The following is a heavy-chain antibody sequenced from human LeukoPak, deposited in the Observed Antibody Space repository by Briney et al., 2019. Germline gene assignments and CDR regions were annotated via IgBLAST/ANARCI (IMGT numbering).Heavy chain of an antibody. D-gene: IGHD5-12*01. Sequence: KPSETLPLTCAVYGGSFSGYYWSWIRQPPGKGLEWIGEINHSGSTNYNPSLKSRVTISVDTSKNQFSLKLSSVTAADTAVYYCAGGGSVDIVATRFDFDYWGQGTLVTVSS. V-gene: IGHV4-34*01. CDR1: GGSFSGYY. CDR3: AGGGSVDIVATRFDFDY. CDR2: INHSGST. J-gene: IGHJ4*02.